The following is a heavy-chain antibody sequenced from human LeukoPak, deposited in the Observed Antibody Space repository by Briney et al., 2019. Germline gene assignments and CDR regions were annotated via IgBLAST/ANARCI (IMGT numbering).Heavy chain of an antibody. V-gene: IGHV3-74*01. CDR1: GFTFSSYW. CDR3: AGDPFDF. Sequence: GGSLRLSCAASGFTFSSYWMHWVRQAPGKGLVCISRISGPGSSTDYADSVKGRFTISRDNAQSTLYLQKSNLRAEDTAVYYCAGDPFDFWGQGTMVTVSS. CDR2: ISGPGSST. J-gene: IGHJ3*01.